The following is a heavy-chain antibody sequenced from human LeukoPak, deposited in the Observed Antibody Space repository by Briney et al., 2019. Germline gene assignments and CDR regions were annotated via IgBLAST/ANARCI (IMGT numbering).Heavy chain of an antibody. D-gene: IGHD3-16*01. CDR3: VRRGNRWGDY. J-gene: IGHJ4*02. V-gene: IGHV3-48*01. CDR1: GFTVSSYS. CDR2: ISSSSDTI. Sequence: GGSLRLSCAASGFTVSSYSMTWVRQAPGQGLEWISYISSSSDTIYYADSVKGRFTISRDNAKNSLSLQMHSLRAEDTALYYCVRRGNRWGDYWGQGTLVTVSS.